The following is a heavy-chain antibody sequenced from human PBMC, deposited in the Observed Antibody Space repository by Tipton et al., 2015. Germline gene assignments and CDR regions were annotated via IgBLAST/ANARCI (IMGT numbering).Heavy chain of an antibody. J-gene: IGHJ6*02. CDR1: GFTFSTYA. D-gene: IGHD2-2*01. CDR3: TRDHGHRGGQMPPYGMDV. Sequence: SLRLSCAASGFTFSTYAMHWVRQAPGKGLEWVAVTSGDGSVTHYADSVKGRFTMSRDNFKNTLYLQMNSLRGDETAVYYCTRDHGHRGGQMPPYGMDVWGQGTTVTVSS. V-gene: IGHV3-30-3*01. CDR2: TSGDGSVT.